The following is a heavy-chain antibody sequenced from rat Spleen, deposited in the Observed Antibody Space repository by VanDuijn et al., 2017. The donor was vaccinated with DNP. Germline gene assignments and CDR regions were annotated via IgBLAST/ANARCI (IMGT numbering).Heavy chain of an antibody. D-gene: IGHD1-7*01. J-gene: IGHJ2*01. V-gene: IGHV5-7*01. CDR1: GFTFSSFP. CDR2: ISYDGSRT. CDR3: ARPHYGYAGYFDY. Sequence: EVQLVESGGGLVQPGRSLKLSCTASGFTFSSFPMAWVRQAPKKGLEWVATISYDGSRTYYRDSVKGRFTISRDNAKYTLYLQMNSLRSEDMATYYCARPHYGYAGYFDYWGQGVMVTVSS.